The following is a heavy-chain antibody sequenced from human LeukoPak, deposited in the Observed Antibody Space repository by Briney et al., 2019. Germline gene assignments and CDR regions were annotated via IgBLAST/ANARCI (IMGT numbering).Heavy chain of an antibody. V-gene: IGHV3-30-3*01. CDR3: AVRGQGGTPDIDY. CDR1: GFTFSSYA. Sequence: GRSLRLSCAASGFTFSSYAMHWVRQAPGKGLEWVAVISYDGSNKYYADSVKGRFTISRDNSKNTLYLQMNSLRAEDTAVYYCAVRGQGGTPDIDYWGQGPL. CDR2: ISYDGSNK. J-gene: IGHJ4*02. D-gene: IGHD3-10*01.